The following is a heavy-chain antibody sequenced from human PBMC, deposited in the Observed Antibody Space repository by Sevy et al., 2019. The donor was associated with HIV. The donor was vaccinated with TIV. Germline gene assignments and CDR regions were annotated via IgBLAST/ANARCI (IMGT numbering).Heavy chain of an antibody. CDR2: IKSKIDGGTT. V-gene: IGHV3-15*01. CDR1: GLTFSNAW. Sequence: GGSLRLSCAASGLTFSNAWMSWVRQAPGKGLEWVGRIKSKIDGGTTDYATPVKGRFTISRDDSDNTLYLQMNSLKTEDTAVYYYTTDSDYGDYAGGMDVWGQGTTVTVSS. CDR3: TTDSDYGDYAGGMDV. D-gene: IGHD4-17*01. J-gene: IGHJ6*02.